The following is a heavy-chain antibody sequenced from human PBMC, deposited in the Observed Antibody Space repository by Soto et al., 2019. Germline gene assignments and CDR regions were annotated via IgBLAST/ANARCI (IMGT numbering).Heavy chain of an antibody. CDR2: VYYSGSA. CDR3: ASQWGMLPMVFSY. J-gene: IGHJ1*01. D-gene: IGHD3-10*01. V-gene: IGHV4-39*02. CDR1: GGSIRTSTYY. Sequence: KPSETLSLACSVSGGSIRTSTYYWGWIRQPPGGVLEWIGSVYYSGSAHYSPSLKSRVTIYVATTKNHFSLKLTSLAVADTGSYYCASQWGMLPMVFSYRGQGAFVPVSS.